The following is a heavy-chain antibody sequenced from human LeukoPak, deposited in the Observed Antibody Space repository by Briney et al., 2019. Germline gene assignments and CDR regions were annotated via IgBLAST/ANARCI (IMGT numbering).Heavy chain of an antibody. CDR1: GFTFSSYA. D-gene: IGHD2-15*01. CDR2: ISYDGSNK. J-gene: IGHJ6*02. CDR3: ARDGIVVVVAATPGVYGMDV. Sequence: GRSLRLSCAASGFTFSSYAMHWVRQAPGKGLEWVAVISYDGSNKYYADSVKGRFTISRDNSKNTLYLQMNSLRAEDTAVYYCARDGIVVVVAATPGVYGMDVWAKGPRSPSP. V-gene: IGHV3-30-3*01.